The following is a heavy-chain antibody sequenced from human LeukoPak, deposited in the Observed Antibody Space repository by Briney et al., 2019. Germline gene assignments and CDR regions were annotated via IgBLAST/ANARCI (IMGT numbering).Heavy chain of an antibody. CDR3: AKDVEKQWLAYYYYYMDV. J-gene: IGHJ6*03. CDR2: IRYDGSNK. Sequence: ETGGSLRLSCAASGFTFSSYGMHWVRQAPGKGLEWVAFIRYDGSNKYYADSVKGRFTISRDNSKNTLYLQMNSLRAEGTAVYYCAKDVEKQWLAYYYYYMDVWGKGTTVTVSS. CDR1: GFTFSSYG. D-gene: IGHD6-19*01. V-gene: IGHV3-30*02.